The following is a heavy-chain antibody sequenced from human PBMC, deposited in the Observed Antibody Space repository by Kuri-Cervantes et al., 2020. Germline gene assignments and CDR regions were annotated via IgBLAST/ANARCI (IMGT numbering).Heavy chain of an antibody. J-gene: IGHJ3*02. Sequence: GESLKISCAASGFTFSSYSMNWVRQAPGKGLEWVSSISSSSSYIYYADSVKGRFTISRDNAKNSLYLQMNSLRAEDTAVYYCARDAVDAFDIWGQGTTVTVSS. D-gene: IGHD4-17*01. CDR1: GFTFSSYS. CDR3: ARDAVDAFDI. V-gene: IGHV3-21*01. CDR2: ISSSSSYI.